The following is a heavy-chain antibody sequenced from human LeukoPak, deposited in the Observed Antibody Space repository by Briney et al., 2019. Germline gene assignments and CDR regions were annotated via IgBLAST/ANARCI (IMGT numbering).Heavy chain of an antibody. Sequence: PGGSLRLSCAASGFTVSSNYMSWVRQAPGKGLEWVSVIYSGGSTYYADSVKGRFTISRDNSKNTLYLQMNSLRAEDTAVYYCAARSIHDAFDIWGQGTMDTVSS. CDR1: GFTVSSNY. CDR2: IYSGGST. CDR3: AARSIHDAFDI. V-gene: IGHV3-53*01. J-gene: IGHJ3*02. D-gene: IGHD3-3*02.